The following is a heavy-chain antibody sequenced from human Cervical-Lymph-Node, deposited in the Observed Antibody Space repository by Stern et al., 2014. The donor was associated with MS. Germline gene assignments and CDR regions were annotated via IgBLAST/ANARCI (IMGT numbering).Heavy chain of an antibody. CDR3: ARNWNYGLDV. CDR2: IIPMFGTT. J-gene: IGHJ6*02. V-gene: IGHV1-69*01. D-gene: IGHD3-3*01. Sequence: QVQLVPSGPEVKRPGSSVKVSCQASGGTFGSSGIRWVRQAPGQGLEWMGGIIPMFGTTDYLQKFQGRVTITADEATNSAYMELRSLRSEDTAIYYCARNWNYGLDVWGQGTTVTVSS. CDR1: GGTFGSSG.